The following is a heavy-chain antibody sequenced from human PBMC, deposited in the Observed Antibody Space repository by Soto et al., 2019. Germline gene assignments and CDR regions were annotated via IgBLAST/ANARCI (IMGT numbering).Heavy chain of an antibody. CDR2: ISGSGGST. Sequence: EVQVLESGGGLVQPGGSLRLSCAASGFTFSSYAMNWVRQAPGKGLERVSVISGSGGSTYYADSVKGRFTISRDNSKNTLYLQMNSLRAEDTAVYYCARRSSGWYFDYWGQGTLVTVSS. CDR1: GFTFSSYA. J-gene: IGHJ4*02. V-gene: IGHV3-23*01. D-gene: IGHD6-19*01. CDR3: ARRSSGWYFDY.